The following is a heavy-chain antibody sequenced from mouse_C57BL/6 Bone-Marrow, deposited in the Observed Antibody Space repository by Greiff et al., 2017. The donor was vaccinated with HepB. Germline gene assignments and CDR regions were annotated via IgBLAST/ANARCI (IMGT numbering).Heavy chain of an antibody. CDR1: GFSLTSYG. CDR3: ARRRITTVVATDYYAMDY. V-gene: IGHV2-2*01. CDR2: IWSGGST. J-gene: IGHJ4*01. D-gene: IGHD1-1*01. Sequence: QVQLVESGPGLVQPSQSLSITCTVSGFSLTSYGVHWVRQSPGKGLEWLGVIWSGGSTDYNAAFISRLSISKDNSKSQVFFKMNSLQSDDTAIYYCARRRITTVVATDYYAMDYWGQGTSVTVSS.